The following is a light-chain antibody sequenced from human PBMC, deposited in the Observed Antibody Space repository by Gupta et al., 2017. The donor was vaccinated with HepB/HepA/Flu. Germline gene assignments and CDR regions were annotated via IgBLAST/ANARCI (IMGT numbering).Light chain of an antibody. J-gene: IGLJ2*01. CDR2: NND. Sequence: QSVLTQPPSASVTPGQRVTISCSGSSSNIGRNTVSWYQHLPGTAPKLLIYNNDQRPSGVPDRFSGSKSGTSASLAISGLQSEDEADYYCAAWDDSLSGVVFGGGTKLTVL. CDR1: SSNIGRNT. CDR3: AAWDDSLSGVV. V-gene: IGLV1-44*01.